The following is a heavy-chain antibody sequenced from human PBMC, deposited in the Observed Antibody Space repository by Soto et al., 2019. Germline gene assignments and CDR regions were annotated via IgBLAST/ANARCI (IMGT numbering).Heavy chain of an antibody. D-gene: IGHD3-10*01. Sequence: GASVKVSCKASGGTFSSYAISWVRQAPGQGLEWMGGIIPIFGTANYAQKFQGRVTITADESTSTAYMELSSLRSEDTGMYYCARLTMVRGVNNWFDPWGQGTL. V-gene: IGHV1-69*13. CDR1: GGTFSSYA. CDR2: IIPIFGTA. CDR3: ARLTMVRGVNNWFDP. J-gene: IGHJ5*02.